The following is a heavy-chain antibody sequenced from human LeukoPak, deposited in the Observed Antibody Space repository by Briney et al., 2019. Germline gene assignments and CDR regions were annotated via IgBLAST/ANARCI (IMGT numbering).Heavy chain of an antibody. D-gene: IGHD3-10*01. V-gene: IGHV4-30-4*01. J-gene: IGHJ6*02. CDR3: ASDITMALGYYGMDV. CDR2: SYYSGST. Sequence: SQTLSLTCTVSGGSISSGGDYWSWIRQPPGKGLEWIGHSYYSGSTYYTPSLKSRVTISVDTPKNQFSLKLSSVTAADTAVYYCASDITMALGYYGMDVWGQGTTVTVSS. CDR1: GGSISSGGDY.